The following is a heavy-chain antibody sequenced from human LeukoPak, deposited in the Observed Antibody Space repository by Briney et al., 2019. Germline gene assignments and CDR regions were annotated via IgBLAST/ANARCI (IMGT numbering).Heavy chain of an antibody. CDR3: ARSDGDY. D-gene: IGHD2-21*02. J-gene: IGHJ4*02. CDR2: IYYSGST. Sequence: PWETLSLTCAGYGGSLGHYYWSWIRQPPGRGLEWIGYIYYSGSTYYNPSLKSRVTISVDTSKNQFSLKLSSVTAADTAVYYCARSDGDYWGQGTLVTVSS. CDR1: GGSLGHYY. V-gene: IGHV4-59*12.